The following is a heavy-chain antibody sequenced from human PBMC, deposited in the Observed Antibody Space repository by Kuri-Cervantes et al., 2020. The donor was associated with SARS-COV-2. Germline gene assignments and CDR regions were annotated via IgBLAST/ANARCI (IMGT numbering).Heavy chain of an antibody. CDR1: GFTFSSYS. CDR3: ARDSDDDVWSGYSTAEYFQY. V-gene: IGHV3-21*01. J-gene: IGHJ1*01. CDR2: ISSDSSYI. D-gene: IGHD3-3*01. Sequence: GGSLRPSCAVSGFTFSSYSMNWVSQSPGKGREWVASISSDSSYIHYADSVKGRFTIYRDNAKNSLYLHMNSRRAEDTAVYYCARDSDDDVWSGYSTAEYFQYWGQGTLVTVSS.